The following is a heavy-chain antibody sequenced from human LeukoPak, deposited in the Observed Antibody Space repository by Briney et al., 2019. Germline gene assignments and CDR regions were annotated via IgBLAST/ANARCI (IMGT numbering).Heavy chain of an antibody. V-gene: IGHV3-30*02. D-gene: IGHD1-26*01. J-gene: IGHJ4*02. CDR2: IRYDESKK. Sequence: GGSLRLXCAASGFTFSYYGMHWVRQAPGKGLEWVAFIRYDESKKFYGDSVKGRFTISRDNSKNTLYLQMNSLRTEDTAVYYCAKSHLPNAYSGTYYCDYWGQGTLVTVSS. CDR3: AKSHLPNAYSGTYYCDY. CDR1: GFTFSYYG.